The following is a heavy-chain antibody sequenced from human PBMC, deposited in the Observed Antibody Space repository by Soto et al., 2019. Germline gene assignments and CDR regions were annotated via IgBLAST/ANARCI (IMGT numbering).Heavy chain of an antibody. CDR3: ARLGSGNYYMVD. CDR1: GYSFTSYW. D-gene: IGHD3-10*01. CDR2: IDPSDSYT. J-gene: IGHJ4*02. V-gene: IGHV5-10-1*01. Sequence: PGESLKISCKGSGYSFTSYWISWVRQMPGKGLEWMGRIDPSDSYTNYSPSFQGHVTISADKSISTAYLQWSSLKASDAAMYYCARLGSGNYYMVDWGQGTLVTVSS.